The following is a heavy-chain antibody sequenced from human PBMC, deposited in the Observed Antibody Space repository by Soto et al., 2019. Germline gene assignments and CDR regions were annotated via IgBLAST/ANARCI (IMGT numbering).Heavy chain of an antibody. J-gene: IGHJ4*02. CDR3: ARGNINWNYPSY. CDR1: GGTFSSYA. CDR2: IIPIFGTA. Sequence: QVQLVQSGAEVKKPGSSVKVSCKASGGTFSSYAISWVRQAPGQGLEWMGGIIPIFGTANYAQKFQGRVKITADKYTSTAYMELSSMRSEDTAVYYCARGNINWNYPSYWGQGTLVTVSS. D-gene: IGHD1-7*01. V-gene: IGHV1-69*06.